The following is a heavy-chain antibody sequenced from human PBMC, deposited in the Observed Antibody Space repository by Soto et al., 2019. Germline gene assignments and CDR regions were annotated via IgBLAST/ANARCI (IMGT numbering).Heavy chain of an antibody. Sequence: GGSLRLSCAASGLTVSSSYMSWVRQAPGKGLQWVSVIYSAGSTYYANSVKGRFTISRDISTNMVYLQMSSLTDEDTAVYYCARDGHSGYNDYWGQGTLVTVSS. J-gene: IGHJ4*02. CDR2: IYSAGST. D-gene: IGHD3-22*01. V-gene: IGHV3-53*01. CDR3: ARDGHSGYNDY. CDR1: GLTVSSSY.